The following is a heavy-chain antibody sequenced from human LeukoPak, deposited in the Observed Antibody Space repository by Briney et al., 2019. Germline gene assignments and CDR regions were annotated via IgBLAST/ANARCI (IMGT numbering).Heavy chain of an antibody. CDR1: GDSVSSNSAA. Sequence: SQTLSLTCAISGDSVSSNSAAWNCIRQSPSRGLEWLGRTYYRSKWYNDYAVSVKSRITIHPDTSKNQFSLQLNSVTPEDTAVYYCAREEITLYRSNSDWGRGTLVTVSS. D-gene: IGHD4-23*01. CDR3: AREEITLYRSNSD. V-gene: IGHV6-1*01. J-gene: IGHJ4*02. CDR2: TYYRSKWYN.